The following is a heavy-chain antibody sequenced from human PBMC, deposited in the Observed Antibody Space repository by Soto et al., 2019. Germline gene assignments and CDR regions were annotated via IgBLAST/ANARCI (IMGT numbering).Heavy chain of an antibody. Sequence: PGGSLRLSCEVSGFTFSMYSMSWVRQTPGKGLEWVAKIPQDGVDGHYADSVKGRFTISRDNSKNTLYLQMNSLRAEDTAVYYCAKGVVYAIRDWFDPWGQGTLVTVSS. CDR3: AKGVVYAIRDWFDP. D-gene: IGHD2-8*02. V-gene: IGHV3-7*01. CDR2: IPQDGVDG. CDR1: GFTFSMYS. J-gene: IGHJ5*02.